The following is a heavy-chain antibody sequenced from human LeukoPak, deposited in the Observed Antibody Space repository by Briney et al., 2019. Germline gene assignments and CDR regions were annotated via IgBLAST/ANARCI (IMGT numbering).Heavy chain of an antibody. CDR2: IYYSGST. CDR3: ARVIAARRHRVGYDY. Sequence: PSETLSLTCTVSGGSISSSSYYWGWIRQPPGKGLEWIGNIYYSGSTYSNPSLKSRVTISVDTSKNQFSLKLSSVTAADTAVYYCARVIAARRHRVGYDYWGQGTLVTVSS. J-gene: IGHJ4*02. CDR1: GGSISSSSYY. V-gene: IGHV4-39*07. D-gene: IGHD6-6*01.